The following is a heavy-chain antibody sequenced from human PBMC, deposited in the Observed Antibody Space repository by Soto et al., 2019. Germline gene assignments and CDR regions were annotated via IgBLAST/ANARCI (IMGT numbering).Heavy chain of an antibody. V-gene: IGHV4-59*01. CDR1: GGSICGYY. CDR3: ARQQLLPFYYALDV. CDR2: IYYRGST. J-gene: IGHJ6*02. Sequence: PSETLSLTCNVSGGSICGYYWSWIRQSPGKGLEYIGYIYYRGSTNYNSSLKSRVTMSVDTSRNQFSLKMNSVTAADTAVYYCARQQLLPFYYALDVWGQGTTVTASS. D-gene: IGHD1-26*01.